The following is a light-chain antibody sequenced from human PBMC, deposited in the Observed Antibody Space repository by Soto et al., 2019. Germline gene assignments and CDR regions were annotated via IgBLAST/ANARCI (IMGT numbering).Light chain of an antibody. V-gene: IGLV2-18*02. CDR2: DVS. J-gene: IGLJ1*01. CDR3: SSYTSSSSDV. Sequence: QSALTQPPSVSGSPGQSVAISCTGTSSDVGGSNGVSWYQQPPGTAPKLMIYDVSNRPSGVPDRFSGSKSGNTASLTISGLQDEDEDDYYCSSYTSSSSDVFGTGTKLTVL. CDR1: SSDVGGSNG.